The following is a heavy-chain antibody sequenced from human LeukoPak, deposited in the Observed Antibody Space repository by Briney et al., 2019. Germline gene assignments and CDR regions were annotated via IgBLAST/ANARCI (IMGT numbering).Heavy chain of an antibody. CDR2: IKSKTDGGTT. CDR3: TTANYYDSSGYDY. D-gene: IGHD3-22*01. J-gene: IGHJ4*02. CDR1: GFTFSSYE. Sequence: GGSLRLSCAASGFTFSSYEMNWVRQAPGKGLEWVGRIKSKTDGGTTDYAAPVKGRFTISRDDSKNTLYLQMNSLKTEDTAVYYCTTANYYDSSGYDYWGQGTLVTVSS. V-gene: IGHV3-15*01.